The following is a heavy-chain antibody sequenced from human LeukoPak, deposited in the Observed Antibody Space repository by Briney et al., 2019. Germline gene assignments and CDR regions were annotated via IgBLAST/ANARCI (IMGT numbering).Heavy chain of an antibody. D-gene: IGHD2/OR15-2a*01. V-gene: IGHV3-53*01. Sequence: PGGSLRLSCAVSGFIVNTYYMSWVRQAPGKGLEWVSVLYSGGSTYYAVSVKGRFTISRDSSKNTLYLQMNSLRAEDTAVYYCARDLAFGYWGQGTLVTVSS. CDR2: LYSGGST. CDR1: GFIVNTYY. J-gene: IGHJ4*02. CDR3: ARDLAFGY.